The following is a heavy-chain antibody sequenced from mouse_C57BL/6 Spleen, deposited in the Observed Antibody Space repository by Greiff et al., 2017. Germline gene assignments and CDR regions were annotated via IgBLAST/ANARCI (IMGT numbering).Heavy chain of an antibody. Sequence: QVQLKQPGAELVKPGASVKLSCKASGYTFTSYWMQWVKQRPGQGLEWIGEIDPSDSYTNYNQKFKGKATLTVDTSSSTAYMQLSSLTSEDSAVXYCARGANWDYFDYWGQGTTLTVSS. CDR1: GYTFTSYW. CDR2: IDPSDSYT. CDR3: ARGANWDYFDY. D-gene: IGHD4-1*01. V-gene: IGHV1-50*01. J-gene: IGHJ2*01.